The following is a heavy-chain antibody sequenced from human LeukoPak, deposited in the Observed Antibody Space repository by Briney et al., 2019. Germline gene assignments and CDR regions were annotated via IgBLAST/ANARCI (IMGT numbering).Heavy chain of an antibody. V-gene: IGHV4-59*01. Sequence: PSETLSLTCTVSGGSISSYYWSWIRQPPGKGLEWIGYIYYSGSTNYNPSLKSRVTISVDTSKNQFSLKLSSVTAADTAVYYCARVERDGYNYGYWGQGTLVTVSS. CDR2: IYYSGST. CDR3: ARVERDGYNYGY. J-gene: IGHJ4*02. D-gene: IGHD5-24*01. CDR1: GGSISSYY.